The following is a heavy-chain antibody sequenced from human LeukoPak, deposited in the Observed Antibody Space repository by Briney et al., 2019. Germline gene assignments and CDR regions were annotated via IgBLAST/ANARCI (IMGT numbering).Heavy chain of an antibody. Sequence: GGSLRLSCAASGFTVSSNYMSWVRQAPGKGLEWLSIVSGGGDITSYADSVKGRFTISRDNTRNSLFLQMNSLRAEDTAVYYCARDMDKLGDYYGMDVWGQGTTVIVSS. CDR2: SGGGDIT. CDR1: GFTVSSNY. J-gene: IGHJ6*02. V-gene: IGHV3-53*01. D-gene: IGHD3-16*01. CDR3: ARDMDKLGDYYGMDV.